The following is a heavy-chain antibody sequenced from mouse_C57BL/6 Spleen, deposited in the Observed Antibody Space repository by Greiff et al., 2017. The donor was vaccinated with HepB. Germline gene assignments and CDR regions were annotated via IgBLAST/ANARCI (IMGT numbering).Heavy chain of an antibody. CDR2: IRNKANGYTT. D-gene: IGHD2-1*01. Sequence: EVKLVESGGGLVQPGGSLSLPCAASGFTFTDYYMSWVRQPPGKALEWLGFIRNKANGYTTEYSASVKGRFTISRDNSQSILYLQMNALRAEDSATYYCARWGNRFDYWGQGTTLTVSS. CDR3: ARWGNRFDY. V-gene: IGHV7-3*01. CDR1: GFTFTDYY. J-gene: IGHJ2*01.